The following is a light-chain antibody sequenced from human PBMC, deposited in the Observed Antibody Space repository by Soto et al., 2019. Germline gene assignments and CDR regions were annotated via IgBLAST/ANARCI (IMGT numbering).Light chain of an antibody. CDR1: TSDVGRYNY. CDR2: DVS. CDR3: NSYTSSSTYV. J-gene: IGLJ1*01. V-gene: IGLV2-14*01. Sequence: QSALTQPASVSGSPGQSITISCTGTTSDVGRYNYVSWYQQHPGKAPKLIINDVSNRPSGVSNRLSGSKSGNTASLTISGLQAEDEADYYCNSYTSSSTYVFGTGTKVTVL.